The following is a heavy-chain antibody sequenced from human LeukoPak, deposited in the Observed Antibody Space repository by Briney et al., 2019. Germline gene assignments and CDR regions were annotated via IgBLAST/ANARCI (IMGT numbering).Heavy chain of an antibody. V-gene: IGHV3-7*01. D-gene: IGHD6-13*01. CDR2: IKQDGSEK. J-gene: IGHJ4*02. Sequence: GGSLRLSCAASGFTFSSYWMSWVRQAPGKGLEWVANIKQDGSEKYYVDSVKGRFTISRDNAKNSLYLQMNSLRAEDTAVYYCARDRALAAAGGDYWGQGTLVTVSS. CDR1: GFTFSSYW. CDR3: ARDRALAAAGGDY.